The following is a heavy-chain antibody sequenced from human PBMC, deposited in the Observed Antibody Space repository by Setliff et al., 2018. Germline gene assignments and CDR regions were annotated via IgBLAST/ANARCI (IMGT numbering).Heavy chain of an antibody. V-gene: IGHV3-23*01. J-gene: IGHJ4*02. Sequence: GSLRLSCTVYGFSFNKYWMYWVRQAPGKGLEWVSRINGDATIAHYADSVRGRFTISRDNSKKTLYLQMNSLRAEDTAVYYCVKDVVGYSSTWPKRDYFDYWGQGTLVTVSS. CDR1: GFSFNKYW. D-gene: IGHD6-13*01. CDR3: VKDVVGYSSTWPKRDYFDY. CDR2: INGDATIA.